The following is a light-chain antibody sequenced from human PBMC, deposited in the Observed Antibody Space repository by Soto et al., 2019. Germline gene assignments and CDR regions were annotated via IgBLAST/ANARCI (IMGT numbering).Light chain of an antibody. CDR1: SSDVGAYDY. CDR3: ASLHGDIYDA. CDR2: EVN. Sequence: QSALTQPPSASGSPGQSVTISCTGTSSDVGAYDYVSWYQQHPGKAPKLMIYEVNKRPSGVPDRFSGSKSGNTASLTVSGLQAEDEAEYYCASLHGDIYDAFGTGTKVTVL. V-gene: IGLV2-8*01. J-gene: IGLJ1*01.